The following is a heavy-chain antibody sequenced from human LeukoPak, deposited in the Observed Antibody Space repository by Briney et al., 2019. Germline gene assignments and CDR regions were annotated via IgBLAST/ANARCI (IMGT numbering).Heavy chain of an antibody. CDR2: ISGSGGST. Sequence: GGSLRLSCAASGFTFSSYAMSWARQAPGKGLEWVSAISGSGGSTYYADSVKGRFTISRDNSKNTLYLQMNSLRAEDTAVYYCAKVISQWLVGIDYWGQGTLVTVSS. D-gene: IGHD6-19*01. CDR3: AKVISQWLVGIDY. CDR1: GFTFSSYA. V-gene: IGHV3-23*01. J-gene: IGHJ4*02.